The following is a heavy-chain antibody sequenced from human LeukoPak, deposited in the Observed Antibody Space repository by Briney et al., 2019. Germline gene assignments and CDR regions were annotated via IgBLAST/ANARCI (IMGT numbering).Heavy chain of an antibody. V-gene: IGHV3-7*01. J-gene: IGHJ5*02. CDR2: IKQDGSEK. CDR3: ARLLRVGATSWFDP. D-gene: IGHD1-26*01. Sequence: GGSLRLSRAASGFTFSSYWMSWVRQAPGKGLEWVANIKQDGSEKYYVDSVKGRFTISRDNAKNSLYLQMNSLRAEDTAVYYCARLLRVGATSWFDPWGQGTLVTVSS. CDR1: GFTFSSYW.